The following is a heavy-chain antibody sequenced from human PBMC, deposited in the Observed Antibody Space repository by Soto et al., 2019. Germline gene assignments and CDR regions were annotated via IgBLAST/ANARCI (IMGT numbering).Heavy chain of an antibody. CDR1: GGTFSSYA. V-gene: IGHV1-69*13. CDR3: ARRAYSSSSFYYYGMDV. Sequence: SVKVSCKASGGTFSSYAISWVRQAPGQGLEWMGGIIPIFGTANYAQKFQGRVTITADESTSTAYMELSSLRSEDTAVYYCARRAYSSSSFYYYGMDVWGQGTTVTVSS. CDR2: IIPIFGTA. D-gene: IGHD6-6*01. J-gene: IGHJ6*02.